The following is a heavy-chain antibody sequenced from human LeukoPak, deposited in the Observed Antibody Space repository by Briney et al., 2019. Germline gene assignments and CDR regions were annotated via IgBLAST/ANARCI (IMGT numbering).Heavy chain of an antibody. CDR1: GFTVSSNY. V-gene: IGHV3-53*01. CDR3: ARAPLYSGSPTN. D-gene: IGHD1-26*01. J-gene: IGHJ1*01. CDR2: IYSGGST. Sequence: GGSLRLSCAASGFTVSSNYMSWVRQPPGKALEWGSVIYSGGSTYYAASVNGRFTISRDNSKNTLYLQMNSLRAEDTAVYYCARAPLYSGSPTNWGQGTLVTVSS.